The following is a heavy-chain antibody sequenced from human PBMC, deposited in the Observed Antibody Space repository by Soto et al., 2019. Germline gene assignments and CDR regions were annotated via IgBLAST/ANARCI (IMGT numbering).Heavy chain of an antibody. CDR1: GGTFSKYS. J-gene: IGHJ4*02. D-gene: IGHD3-10*01. V-gene: IGHV1-69*02. CDR3: ASGSAPAVDY. Sequence: QVPLVQSGAEVKKPGSSVKVSCTASGGTFSKYSISWIRQAPGQGLEWMGRIIPYLSVTNYAQKFKGRVTITTDKSTGTAYMELNNLRSEDTAVYFCASGSAPAVDYWGQGTLITVSS. CDR2: IIPYLSVT.